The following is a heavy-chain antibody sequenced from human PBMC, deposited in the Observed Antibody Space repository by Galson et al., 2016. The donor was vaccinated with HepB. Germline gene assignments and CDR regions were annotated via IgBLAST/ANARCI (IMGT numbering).Heavy chain of an antibody. V-gene: IGHV3-33*01. CDR1: GFTFSSYG. CDR2: IWYDGSNK. Sequence: SLRLSCAASGFTFSSYGMHWVRQAPGKGLEWMAVIWYDGSNKYYADSVKGRFTISRDNSKNALYLQMNSLRAEDRAVYYCARGVGYGSGSHFDYWGQGTLLTVSS. D-gene: IGHD3-10*01. CDR3: ARGVGYGSGSHFDY. J-gene: IGHJ4*02.